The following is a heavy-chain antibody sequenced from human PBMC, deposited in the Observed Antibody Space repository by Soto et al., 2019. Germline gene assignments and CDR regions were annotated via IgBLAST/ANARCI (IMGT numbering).Heavy chain of an antibody. D-gene: IGHD5-18*01. V-gene: IGHV1-18*01. CDR3: AIDTARSYYGMAV. CDR2: ISAYNGNT. Sequence: QVQLVQSGAEVKKPGASVKVSCKASGYTFTSYGISWVRQAPGQGLEWMGWISAYNGNTNYAQKLQGRVTMTTDTSTSTADMELRSLRCDDTAVYYCAIDTARSYYGMAVWGQGTTVTVSS. J-gene: IGHJ6*02. CDR1: GYTFTSYG.